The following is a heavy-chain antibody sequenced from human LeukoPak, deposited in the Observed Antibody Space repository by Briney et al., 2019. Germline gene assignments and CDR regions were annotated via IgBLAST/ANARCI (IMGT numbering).Heavy chain of an antibody. Sequence: GALSLSCAASGFPFSSYWMNWVRQAPGKGLEWVANIKQDGSEKNYVDSVKGRFTISRDNAMNSVYLQMNSLRAEDTAVYYCASVRVGGQGTLVTVSS. V-gene: IGHV3-7*03. D-gene: IGHD2-15*01. CDR2: IKQDGSEK. CDR3: ASVRV. J-gene: IGHJ4*02. CDR1: GFPFSSYW.